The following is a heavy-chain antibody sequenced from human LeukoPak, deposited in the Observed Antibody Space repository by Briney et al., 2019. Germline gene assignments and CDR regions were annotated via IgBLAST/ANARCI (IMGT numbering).Heavy chain of an antibody. J-gene: IGHJ5*02. Sequence: SETLSLTCTVSGGSISSYYWSWIRPPAGKGLEWIGRIYTSGSTNYNPSLKSRVTMSVDTSKNQFSLKPSSVTAADTAVYYCARVNLGYNWFDPWGQGTLVTVSS. CDR2: IYTSGST. V-gene: IGHV4-4*07. D-gene: IGHD3-16*01. CDR3: ARVNLGYNWFDP. CDR1: GGSISSYY.